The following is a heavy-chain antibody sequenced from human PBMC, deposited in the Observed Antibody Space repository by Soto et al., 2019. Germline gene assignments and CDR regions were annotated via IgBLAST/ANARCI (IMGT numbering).Heavy chain of an antibody. Sequence: SVKGSCTASAGTFSRYASSRVRQAPGQGREWMGGIIPIFGTANYAQKFQGRVTITADESTSTAYMELSSLRSEDTAVYYCASFYYDSSGYYYGYYGMDVWGQGTTVTVSS. D-gene: IGHD3-22*01. CDR2: IIPIFGTA. CDR1: AGTFSRYA. J-gene: IGHJ6*02. V-gene: IGHV1-69*13. CDR3: ASFYYDSSGYYYGYYGMDV.